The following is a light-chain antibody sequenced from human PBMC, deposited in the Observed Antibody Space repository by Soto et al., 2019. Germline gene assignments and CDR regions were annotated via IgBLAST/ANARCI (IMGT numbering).Light chain of an antibody. Sequence: EVVLTQSPDTLSLSPGERATLSCRASQAVSNKYLTWYQQKPGQPPRLLTYGASSRATGVPDRFSGGGSGTDFTLTISRLEPEDFAVYYCQQFSSYPLTFGGGTKVHIK. CDR2: GAS. J-gene: IGKJ4*01. V-gene: IGKV3-20*01. CDR1: QAVSNKY. CDR3: QQFSSYPLT.